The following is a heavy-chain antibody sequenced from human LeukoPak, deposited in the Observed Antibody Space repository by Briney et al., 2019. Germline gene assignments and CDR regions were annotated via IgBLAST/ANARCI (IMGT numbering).Heavy chain of an antibody. D-gene: IGHD1-14*01. CDR2: LYSGGNT. Sequence: PGGTLRLSCAASGFTVITNDMTWVRQAPGKGLEWVSVLYSGGNTKYADSVQSRFTISRDNSKNTLYLEMNRLSPDDTAVYYCARGVEPLAANTLAYWGQGTLVTVSS. J-gene: IGHJ4*02. CDR3: ARGVEPLAANTLAY. CDR1: GFTVITND. V-gene: IGHV3-53*01.